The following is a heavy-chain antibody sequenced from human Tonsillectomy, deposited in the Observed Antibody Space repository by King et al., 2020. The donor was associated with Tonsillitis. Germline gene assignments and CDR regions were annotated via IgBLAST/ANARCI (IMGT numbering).Heavy chain of an antibody. CDR3: ATDSPGFVVVPAYYYYGMDV. Sequence: QLVQSGAEVKKPGASVKVSCKVSGYTLTELFKQWFRQAPGKGLEWMGGFVPGDGEKIHAQKYRGSVTMTEYTSTDKAYMELSSLRSEDTAVYYCATDSPGFVVVPAYYYYGMDVWGQGTTVTVSS. J-gene: IGHJ6*02. CDR2: FVPGDGEK. V-gene: IGHV1-24*01. CDR1: GYTLTELF. D-gene: IGHD2-2*01.